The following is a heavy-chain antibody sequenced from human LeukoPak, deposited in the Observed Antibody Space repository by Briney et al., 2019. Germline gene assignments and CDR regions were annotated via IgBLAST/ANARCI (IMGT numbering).Heavy chain of an antibody. CDR3: ARDWWELPKYRYNWFDP. D-gene: IGHD1-26*01. V-gene: IGHV7-4-1*02. CDR1: GYTFTDYD. J-gene: IGHJ5*02. Sequence: ASVKVSCKTSGYTFTDYDITWVRQAPGQGLEWMGWINTNTGNPTYAQGFTGRFVFSLDTSVSTAYLQISSLKAEDTAVYYCARDWWELPKYRYNWFDPWGQGTLVTVSS. CDR2: INTNTGNP.